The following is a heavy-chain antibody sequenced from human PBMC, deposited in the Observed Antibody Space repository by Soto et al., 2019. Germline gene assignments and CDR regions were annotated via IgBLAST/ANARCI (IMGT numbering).Heavy chain of an antibody. J-gene: IGHJ4*02. CDR3: ARVRDFWSGYPIDY. Sequence: GGSLRLSCAASGFTVSSNYMSWVRQAPGKGLEWVSVIYSGGSTYYADSVKGRFTISRDNSKNTLYLQMNSLRAEDTAVYYCARVRDFWSGYPIDYWGQGTLVTVSS. CDR1: GFTVSSNY. CDR2: IYSGGST. D-gene: IGHD3-3*01. V-gene: IGHV3-66*01.